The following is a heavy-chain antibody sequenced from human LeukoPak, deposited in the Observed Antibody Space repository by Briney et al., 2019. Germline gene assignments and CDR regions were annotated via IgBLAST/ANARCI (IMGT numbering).Heavy chain of an antibody. CDR3: TRGPGYHDSSYLDY. CDR1: RFTFSTYA. V-gene: IGHV3-30*04. D-gene: IGHD3-22*01. Sequence: PGESLRLSCAASRFTFSTYAMHWVRQAPGKGLEWVAVISYDGTNKNHADSVKGRFTISRDNSKNTLYLQMNSLRAEDTAVYYCTRGPGYHDSSYLDYWGQGTLVTVSS. J-gene: IGHJ4*02. CDR2: ISYDGTNK.